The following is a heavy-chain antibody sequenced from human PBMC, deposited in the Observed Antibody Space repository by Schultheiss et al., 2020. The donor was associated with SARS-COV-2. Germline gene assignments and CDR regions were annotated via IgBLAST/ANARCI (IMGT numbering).Heavy chain of an antibody. D-gene: IGHD3-22*01. Sequence: SETLSLTCTVSGGSISSYYWSWIRQPPGKGLEWIGYIYYSGSTNYNPSLKSRVTISVDTSKNQFSLKLSSVTAADTAVYYCARDHYDSSGYHPADFQHWGQGTLVTVSS. J-gene: IGHJ1*01. CDR1: GGSISSYY. CDR2: IYYSGST. CDR3: ARDHYDSSGYHPADFQH. V-gene: IGHV4-59*12.